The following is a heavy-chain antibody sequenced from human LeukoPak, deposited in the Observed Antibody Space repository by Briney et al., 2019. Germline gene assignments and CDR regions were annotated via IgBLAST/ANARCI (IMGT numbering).Heavy chain of an antibody. CDR1: GGSISSYY. V-gene: IGHV4-59*01. Sequence: PSGTLSLTCTVSGGSISSYYWSWIRQPPGKGLEWIGYIYYSGNTNYNPSLKSRVTISVDTSKNQFSLKLSSVTAADTAVYYCARDVGGNYAFDIWGQGTMVTVSS. CDR2: IYYSGNT. J-gene: IGHJ3*02. CDR3: ARDVGGNYAFDI. D-gene: IGHD4-23*01.